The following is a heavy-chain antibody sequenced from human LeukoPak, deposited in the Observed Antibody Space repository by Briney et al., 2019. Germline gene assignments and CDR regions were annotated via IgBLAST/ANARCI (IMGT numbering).Heavy chain of an antibody. Sequence: GGSLRLSCAASEFTFSSYSMNWVRQAPGKGLEWVSSISSSSSYIYYADSVKGRFTISRDNSKNTLSLQMNRLRAEDTAVYFCAKNRDYDWGPGDYWGQEPWSPSPQ. J-gene: IGHJ4*01. CDR1: EFTFSSYS. D-gene: IGHD3-16*01. CDR3: AKNRDYDWGPGDY. CDR2: ISSSSSYI. V-gene: IGHV3-21*04.